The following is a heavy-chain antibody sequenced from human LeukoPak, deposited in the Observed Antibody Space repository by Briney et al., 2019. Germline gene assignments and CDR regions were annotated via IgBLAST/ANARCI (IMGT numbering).Heavy chain of an antibody. J-gene: IGHJ3*02. V-gene: IGHV4-39*07. Sequence: GSLRLSCAASGFTFSSYAMSWVRQAPGKGLEWIGNIYYSGSTYYNPSLKSRITISVDTSKNQFSLKLSSVTAADTAVYYCARDWDSSGYRAFDIWGQGTMVTVSS. CDR2: IYYSGST. CDR1: GFTFSSYA. D-gene: IGHD3-22*01. CDR3: ARDWDSSGYRAFDI.